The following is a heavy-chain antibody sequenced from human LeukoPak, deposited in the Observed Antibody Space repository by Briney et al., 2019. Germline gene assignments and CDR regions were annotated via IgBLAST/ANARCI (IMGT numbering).Heavy chain of an antibody. Sequence: ASVKVSCKASGYTFTSYYMHWVRQAPGQGLEWMGIINPSGGSTSYAQKFQGRVTMTRDMSTSTVYMELSSLRSEDTAVYYCAGRAARGDGLYYWGQGTLVTVSS. CDR2: INPSGGST. V-gene: IGHV1-46*01. D-gene: IGHD3-10*01. CDR3: AGRAARGDGLYY. CDR1: GYTFTSYY. J-gene: IGHJ4*02.